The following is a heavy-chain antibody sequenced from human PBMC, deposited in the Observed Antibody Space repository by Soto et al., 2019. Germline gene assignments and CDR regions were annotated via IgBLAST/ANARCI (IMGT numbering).Heavy chain of an antibody. CDR3: ARYGYSYSARLFDY. CDR1: GQSISSGFYY. J-gene: IGHJ4*02. CDR2: ISHSLRT. V-gene: IGHV4-38-2*01. D-gene: IGHD5-18*01. Sequence: SQTLSLTCPVSGQSISSGFYYWGWLRHAPGKGLEWLRSISHSLRTYYNPSLKSRVTISVHTYRNQMSLKLSSVPAAATAVPYCARYGYSYSARLFDYWGQGTRV.